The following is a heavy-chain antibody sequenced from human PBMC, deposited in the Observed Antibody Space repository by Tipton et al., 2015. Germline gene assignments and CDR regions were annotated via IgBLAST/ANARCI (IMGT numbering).Heavy chain of an antibody. CDR2: AWHDGSTK. CDR1: GFTFRNYA. J-gene: IGHJ6*02. D-gene: IGHD2-21*01. V-gene: IGHV3-33*01. CDR3: VRFCGSHGCRYNGMDV. Sequence: SLRLSCAASGFTFRNYAMHWIRQGPGMGLQWVASAWHDGSTKYYDSVKGRFTISRDSFKDTLFLQMGSLRAEDTAVYYCVRFCGSHGCRYNGMDVWGQGTTVTVSS.